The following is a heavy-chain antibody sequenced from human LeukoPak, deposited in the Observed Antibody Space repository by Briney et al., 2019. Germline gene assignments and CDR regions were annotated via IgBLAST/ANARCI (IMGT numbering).Heavy chain of an antibody. D-gene: IGHD4/OR15-4a*01. CDR1: GFTLSTFS. CDR2: ISSSSSYI. CDR3: ARRAGAHSHPYDY. V-gene: IGHV3-21*04. J-gene: IGHJ4*02. Sequence: GGSLRLSCAASGFTLSTFSINWVRQAPGKGLEWVSSISSSSSYINYVDSVKGRFTISRDNAKNAVYLQMNSLRAEDTAVYYCARRAGAHSHPYDYWGQGTLVTVSS.